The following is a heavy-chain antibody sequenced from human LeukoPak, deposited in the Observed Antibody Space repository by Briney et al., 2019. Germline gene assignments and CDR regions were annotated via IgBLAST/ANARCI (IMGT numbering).Heavy chain of an antibody. CDR1: GFTFSIYA. CDR2: ISGNGGST. CDR3: AKYRDVTSKGSGLGS. V-gene: IGHV3-23*01. D-gene: IGHD4-17*01. Sequence: GGSLRLSCAASGFTFSIYAMSWVRQAPGKGLDWVSAISGNGGSTYYTDSVKGRFTISRDNSRNTLYVQMTRLTAEDTAVYYCAKYRDVTSKGSGLGSLGQGTLVTVSS. J-gene: IGHJ5*01.